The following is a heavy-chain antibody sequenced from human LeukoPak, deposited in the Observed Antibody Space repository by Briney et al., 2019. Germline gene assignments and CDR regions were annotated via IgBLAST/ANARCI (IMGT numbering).Heavy chain of an antibody. Sequence: SETLSLTCAVSGYSISSGYYWGWIRQPPGKGLEWIGSIYHSGGTYYNPSLKSRVTISVDTSKNQFSLKLSSVTAADTAVYYCARVPLLWFGELLQYYFDYWGQGTLVTVSS. V-gene: IGHV4-38-2*01. CDR1: GYSISSGYY. J-gene: IGHJ4*02. D-gene: IGHD3-10*01. CDR3: ARVPLLWFGELLQYYFDY. CDR2: IYHSGGT.